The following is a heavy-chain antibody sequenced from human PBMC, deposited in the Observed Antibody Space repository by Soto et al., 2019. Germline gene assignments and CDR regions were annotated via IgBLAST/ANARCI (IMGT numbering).Heavy chain of an antibody. CDR2: IYYSGST. CDR3: ARDRGSGGAIDY. CDR1: AGSISSYY. Sequence: SETLSLTCTVSAGSISSYYWSWIRQPPGKGLEWIGYIYYSGSTNYNPSLKSRVTISVDTSKNQFSLKLSSVTAADTAVYYCARDRGSGGAIDYWDQGTLVTVS. J-gene: IGHJ4*02. D-gene: IGHD1-26*01. V-gene: IGHV4-59*01.